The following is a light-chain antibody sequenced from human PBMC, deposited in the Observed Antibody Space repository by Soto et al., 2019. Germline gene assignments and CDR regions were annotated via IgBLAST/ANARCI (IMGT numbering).Light chain of an antibody. CDR1: SSNIGSNA. Sequence: QSVLTQPPSASGTPGQRVTISCSGSSSNIGSNAVNWYQQLPGTAPKLLIYSTNQRPSGVPDRFSGSKSGTSASLAISGLQSDDEADYYCAPWDDSLNGPVFGGGTKLTVL. CDR2: STN. V-gene: IGLV1-44*01. CDR3: APWDDSLNGPV. J-gene: IGLJ2*01.